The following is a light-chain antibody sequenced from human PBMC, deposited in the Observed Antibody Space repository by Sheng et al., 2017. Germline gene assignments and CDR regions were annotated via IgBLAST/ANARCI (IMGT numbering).Light chain of an antibody. CDR3: QQHNNWPWT. Sequence: EIVMTQSPDTLSVSPGERATLSCRASQSISSNLAWFQQKSGQAPRLLIHGTSTRATGVPARFSGSGSGTEFTLTITNLQSEDFAVYYCQQHNNWPWTFGQGTKVEVK. CDR2: GTS. J-gene: IGKJ1*01. CDR1: QSISSN. V-gene: IGKV3-15*01.